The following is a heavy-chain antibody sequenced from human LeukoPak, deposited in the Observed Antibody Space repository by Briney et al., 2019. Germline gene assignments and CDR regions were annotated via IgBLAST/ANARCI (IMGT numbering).Heavy chain of an antibody. D-gene: IGHD2-21*01. J-gene: IGHJ4*02. CDR3: ARDLLLAY. CDR2: IKQDGSEK. CDR1: GFTFNNYW. V-gene: IGHV3-7*01. Sequence: TGGSLRLSCAASGFTFNNYWMSWVRQAPGTGLEWVANIKQDGSEKYYVDSAKGRFTISRDNAKNSLYLQMNSLRDEDTAVYYCARDLLLAYWGQGSLVTVSS.